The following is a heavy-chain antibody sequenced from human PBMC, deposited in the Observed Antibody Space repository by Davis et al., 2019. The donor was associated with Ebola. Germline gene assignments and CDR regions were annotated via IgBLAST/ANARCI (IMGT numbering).Heavy chain of an antibody. CDR2: IYYSGST. J-gene: IGHJ4*02. CDR3: ARASGEHTAMAKPFDY. D-gene: IGHD5-18*01. V-gene: IGHV4-34*01. Sequence: PSETLSLTCAVYGGSFSGYYWSWIRQPPGKGLEWIGYIYYSGSTYYNPSLKSRVTISVDTSKNQFSLKLSSVTAADTAVYYCARASGEHTAMAKPFDYWGQGTLVTVSS. CDR1: GGSFSGYY.